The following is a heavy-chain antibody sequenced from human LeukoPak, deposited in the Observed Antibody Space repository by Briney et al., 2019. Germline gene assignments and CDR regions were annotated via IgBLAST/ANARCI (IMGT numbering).Heavy chain of an antibody. V-gene: IGHV1-2*02. J-gene: IGHJ4*02. D-gene: IGHD5-18*01. CDR1: GYTFTGYY. CDR2: INPNSGGT. CDR3: ARAGDTAMVDFDY. Sequence: GASVKVSCKASGYTFTGYYMPWVRQAPGQGLEWMGWINPNSGGTNYAQKFQGRVTMTRDTSISTAYMELSRLRSDDTAVYYCARAGDTAMVDFDYWGQGTLVTVSS.